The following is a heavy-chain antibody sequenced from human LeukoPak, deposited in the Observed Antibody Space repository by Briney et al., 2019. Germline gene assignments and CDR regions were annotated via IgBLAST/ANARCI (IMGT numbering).Heavy chain of an antibody. Sequence: PGGSLRLSCAASGFTFSSYGMHWVRQAPGKGLEWVSAISGSGGSTYYADSVKGRFTISRDNSKNTLYLQMNSLRAEDTAVYYCAKDFIGYDFWSGSPSADYWGQGTLVTVSS. J-gene: IGHJ4*02. D-gene: IGHD3-3*01. CDR2: ISGSGGST. CDR3: AKDFIGYDFWSGSPSADY. CDR1: GFTFSSYG. V-gene: IGHV3-23*01.